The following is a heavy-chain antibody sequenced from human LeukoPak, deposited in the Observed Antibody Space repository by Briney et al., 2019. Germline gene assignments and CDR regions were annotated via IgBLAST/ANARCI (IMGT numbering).Heavy chain of an antibody. V-gene: IGHV1-8*01. CDR1: GGTFASYD. D-gene: IGHD3-10*01. CDR2: MNPNSGNT. Sequence: GASVKVSCKASGGTFASYDINWVRQATGQGLEWMGWMNPNSGNTGYAQKFQGRVTMTRNTSISTAYMELSSLRSEDTAVYYCARLKPTHNYGSGSSTFDYWGQGTLVTVSS. J-gene: IGHJ4*02. CDR3: ARLKPTHNYGSGSSTFDY.